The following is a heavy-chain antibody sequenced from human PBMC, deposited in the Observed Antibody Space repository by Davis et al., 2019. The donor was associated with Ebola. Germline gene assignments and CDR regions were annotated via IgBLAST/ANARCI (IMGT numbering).Heavy chain of an antibody. CDR3: ARQNGYYDFWSGWVAAFDI. Sequence: SETLSLTCTVSGGSISSYYWSWIRQPPGKGLEWIGYIYYSGSTNYNPSLKSRVTISVDTSKNQFSLKLSSVTAADTAVYYCARQNGYYDFWSGWVAAFDIWGQGTMVTVSS. CDR2: IYYSGST. J-gene: IGHJ3*02. CDR1: GGSISSYY. V-gene: IGHV4-59*01. D-gene: IGHD3-3*01.